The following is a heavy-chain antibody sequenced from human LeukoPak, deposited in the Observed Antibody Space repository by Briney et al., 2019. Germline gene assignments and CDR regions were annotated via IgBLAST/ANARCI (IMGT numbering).Heavy chain of an antibody. CDR3: ARDRHTTSWAFDP. D-gene: IGHD1-14*01. CDR1: GSSINSGTYY. CDR2: ISYSGST. J-gene: IGHJ5*02. Sequence: SETLSLTCTVSGSSINSGTYYWTWIRQHPGKGLEWIGFISYSGSTYYNPSLKSRGTISVDTSKNQFSLRLTSVTAADTAVYYCARDRHTTSWAFDPWGQGTLVTVSS. V-gene: IGHV4-31*03.